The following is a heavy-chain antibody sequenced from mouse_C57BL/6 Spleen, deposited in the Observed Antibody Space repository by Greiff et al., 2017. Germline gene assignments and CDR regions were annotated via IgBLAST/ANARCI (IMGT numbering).Heavy chain of an antibody. CDR2: ISYDGSN. J-gene: IGHJ1*03. CDR3: ARDLDKGDFDV. V-gene: IGHV3-6*01. Sequence: ESGPGLVKPSQSLSLTCSVTGYSITSGYYWNWIRQFPGNKLEWMGYISYDGSNNYNPSLKNRISINRDTSKNQFFLKLNSVTTEDTATYYCARDLDKGDFDVWGTGTTVTVSS. CDR1: GYSITSGYY.